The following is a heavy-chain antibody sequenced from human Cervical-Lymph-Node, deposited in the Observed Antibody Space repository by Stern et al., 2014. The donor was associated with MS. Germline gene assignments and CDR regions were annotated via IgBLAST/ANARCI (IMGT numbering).Heavy chain of an antibody. J-gene: IGHJ4*02. CDR2: INPRGGTT. CDR1: GYTFTSYY. V-gene: IGHV1-46*03. D-gene: IGHD2-15*01. Sequence: QVQLVESGAEVKKPGASVKVSCKASGYTFTSYYMHWVRQAPGQGLERMGIINPRGGTTNHAQKFQGRVTMTRDTSTSTVYMELSSLRSEDTAVYYCAREKRDCSCGSCYSRADYWGQGTLVTVSS. CDR3: AREKRDCSCGSCYSRADY.